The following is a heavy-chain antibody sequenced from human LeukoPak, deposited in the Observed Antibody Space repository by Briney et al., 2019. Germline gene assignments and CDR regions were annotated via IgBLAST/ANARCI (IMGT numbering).Heavy chain of an antibody. CDR3: SREGEGEDGTGHHNWYFDL. CDR2: ISPYNANT. D-gene: IGHD2-8*02. CDR1: GYTFTNYG. J-gene: IGHJ2*01. V-gene: IGHV1-18*04. Sequence: ASVKVSCKASGYTFTNYGISWVRQAPGQGLEWMGWISPYNANTKYAQKFQGRVTMTTDTSTSTAYMELRSLRSDDTAMYYCSREGEGEDGTGHHNWYFDLWGRGTLVTVSS.